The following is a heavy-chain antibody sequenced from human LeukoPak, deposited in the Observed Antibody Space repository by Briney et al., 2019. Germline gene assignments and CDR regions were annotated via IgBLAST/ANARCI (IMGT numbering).Heavy chain of an antibody. D-gene: IGHD2-2*01. J-gene: IGHJ6*03. CDR1: GFTFSSYA. CDR2: ISGSGGRT. CDR3: ARDNRYCSSTSCYPRHYYYYYMDV. V-gene: IGHV3-23*01. Sequence: AGGSLRLSCAPSGFTFSSYAMSGVRRAPGKGLEWVSAISGSGGRTYYAASVKGRFTISRDNSKNTLYLQMNSLRAEDTAVYYCARDNRYCSSTSCYPRHYYYYYMDVWGKGTTVTVSS.